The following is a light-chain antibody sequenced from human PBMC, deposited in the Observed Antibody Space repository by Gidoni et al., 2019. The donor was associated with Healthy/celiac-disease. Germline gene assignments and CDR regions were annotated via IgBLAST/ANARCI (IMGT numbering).Light chain of an antibody. Sequence: EIVLTQSPATLSLSPGERATLSCRASQSLSSYLAWYQQQPGQPPRLLIYDASNRATGIPARFSGSGSGTDFTLTISSLEPEDFAVYYCQQRSNWPPTFGQGTRLEIK. CDR3: QQRSNWPPT. CDR1: QSLSSY. V-gene: IGKV3-11*01. CDR2: DAS. J-gene: IGKJ5*01.